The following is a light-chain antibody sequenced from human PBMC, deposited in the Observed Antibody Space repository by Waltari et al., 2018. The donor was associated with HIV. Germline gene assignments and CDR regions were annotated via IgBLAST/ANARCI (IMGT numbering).Light chain of an antibody. CDR3: QSYDSSLSGSV. V-gene: IGLV1-40*01. CDR1: GSNIGAGYA. Sequence: QSVLTQPPSVSGAPGPRVTISCTGRGSNIGAGYARHWYQQLPGTAPKLLIYGNSNRPSGVPDRFSGSKSGTSASLAITGLQAEDEADYYCQSYDSSLSGSVFGGGTKLTVL. CDR2: GNS. J-gene: IGLJ2*01.